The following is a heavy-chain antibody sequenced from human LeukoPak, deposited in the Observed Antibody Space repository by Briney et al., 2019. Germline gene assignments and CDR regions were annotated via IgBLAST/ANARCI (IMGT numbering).Heavy chain of an antibody. D-gene: IGHD3-10*01. CDR3: ARTPRSGSGNKYGMDV. J-gene: IGHJ6*02. Sequence: ASVKVSCKASGYTFTSYGISWVRQAPGQGLEWMGWISAYNCNTNYAQNLQGRVTMTTDTSTSTAYMELRSLRSDDTAVYYCARTPRSGSGNKYGMDVWGQGTTVTVSS. V-gene: IGHV1-18*01. CDR1: GYTFTSYG. CDR2: ISAYNCNT.